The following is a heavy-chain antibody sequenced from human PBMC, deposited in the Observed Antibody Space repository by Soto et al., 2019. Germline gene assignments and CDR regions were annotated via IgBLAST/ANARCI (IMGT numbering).Heavy chain of an antibody. Sequence: SETLVRTWAGYGGSFSGYYWNWIRQPPGTGLEWIGEINHSGSTNYNPSLKSRVTISVDTSKNQFSLKLTSVTAADTAVYYCARDKITGLFDYWGQGTLVTVSS. V-gene: IGHV4-34*01. J-gene: IGHJ4*02. CDR2: INHSGST. CDR3: ARDKITGLFDY. CDR1: GGSFSGYY. D-gene: IGHD2-8*02.